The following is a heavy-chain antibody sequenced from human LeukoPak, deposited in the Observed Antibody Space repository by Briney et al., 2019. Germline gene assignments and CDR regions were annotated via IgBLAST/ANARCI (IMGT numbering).Heavy chain of an antibody. Sequence: SETLSLTCAVYGGSLNDYHWSWIRQTPGKGLEWIGEIHRSGSTNSNPSLKSRVKMSIDTSKNHFSLNLTSVTAADTAVYYCVRGGGSYFIWGQGATVTVSS. CDR1: GGSLNDYH. CDR2: IHRSGST. CDR3: VRGGGSYFI. V-gene: IGHV4-34*01. J-gene: IGHJ3*02. D-gene: IGHD3-16*01.